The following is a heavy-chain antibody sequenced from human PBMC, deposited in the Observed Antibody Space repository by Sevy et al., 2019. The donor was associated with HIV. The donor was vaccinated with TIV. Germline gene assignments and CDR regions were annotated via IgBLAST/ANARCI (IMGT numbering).Heavy chain of an antibody. V-gene: IGHV4-34*01. D-gene: IGHD3-10*01. CDR3: ARGGTMVRGYYYYGMDV. CDR2: VNHSGST. CDR1: GGSFSGYY. Sequence: SETLSLTCAVYGGSFSGYYWSWIRRPPGKGLEWIGEVNHSGSTNDNPSLKSRVTISVDTSKNQFSLKLSSVTAADTAVYYCARGGTMVRGYYYYGMDVWGQGTTVTVSS. J-gene: IGHJ6*02.